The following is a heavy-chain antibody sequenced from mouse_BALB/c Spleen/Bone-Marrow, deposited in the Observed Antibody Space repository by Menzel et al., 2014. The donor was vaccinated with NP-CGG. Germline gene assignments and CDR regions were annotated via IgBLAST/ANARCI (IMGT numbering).Heavy chain of an antibody. CDR3: ARHAYYDQTEVSFVY. CDR2: ISGGGSYT. Sequence: EVQGVESGGGLVKSGGSLKLSCAASGFTFSNYGMSWVRQTPEKRLEWVATISGGGSYTFHSDSVKGRFTISRDNAKNNLYLQLSSLRSEDTALYYCARHAYYDQTEVSFVYWGQRALVTVSA. V-gene: IGHV5-9-2*01. CDR1: GFTFSNYG. D-gene: IGHD2-4*01. J-gene: IGHJ3*01.